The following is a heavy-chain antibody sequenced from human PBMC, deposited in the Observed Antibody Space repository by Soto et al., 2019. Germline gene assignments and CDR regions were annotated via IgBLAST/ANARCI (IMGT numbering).Heavy chain of an antibody. CDR1: GFTFSTYT. V-gene: IGHV3-21*01. CDR3: ARVVDYYDPYYYYGMDV. CDR2: ISSSSSYR. D-gene: IGHD3-22*01. Sequence: EVQLVESGGGLVKPGGSLRLSCAASGFTFSTYTMNWVRQAPGKGLEWVSSISSSSSYRYYTDSVKGRFTISRDNAKNSLYLQMNSLRAEDTAVYYCARVVDYYDPYYYYGMDVWGQGTPVTVSS. J-gene: IGHJ6*02.